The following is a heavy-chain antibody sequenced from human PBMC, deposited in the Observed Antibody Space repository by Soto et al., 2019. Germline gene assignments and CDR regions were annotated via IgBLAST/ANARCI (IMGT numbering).Heavy chain of an antibody. D-gene: IGHD2-8*01. CDR3: ARSYCSNGVCYKGSYYYYAMDF. CDR2: INPSGGSI. V-gene: IGHV1-46*01. Sequence: GASVKVSCKASGYTFTRYQMHWVRQAPGQGLEWTGIINPSGGSISYAQKFQGRVTMTRDTSTSTVYMELSSLRSEDTAVYYCARSYCSNGVCYKGSYYYYAMDFWGQGTTVTVYS. J-gene: IGHJ6*02. CDR1: GYTFTRYQ.